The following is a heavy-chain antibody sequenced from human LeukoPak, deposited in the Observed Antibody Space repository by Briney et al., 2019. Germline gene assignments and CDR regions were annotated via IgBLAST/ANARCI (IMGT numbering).Heavy chain of an antibody. V-gene: IGHV3-74*01. CDR1: GFTFSSYW. J-gene: IGHJ4*02. Sequence: GGSLRLSCAASGFTFSSYWMHWVRQAPGKRLVWVSRINSDGSSTSYADSVKGRFTISRDNAKNTLYLQMNSLRAEDTAVYYCASGYVSFFDYWGQGTLVTVSS. CDR2: INSDGSST. D-gene: IGHD5-12*01. CDR3: ASGYVSFFDY.